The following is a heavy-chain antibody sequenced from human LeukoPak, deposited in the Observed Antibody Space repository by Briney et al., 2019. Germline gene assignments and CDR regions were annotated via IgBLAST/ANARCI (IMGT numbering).Heavy chain of an antibody. Sequence: PSETLSLTCTVSGGSISSYYWSWIRQPPGKGLEWIGYIYYSGSTNYNPSLKSRVTISVDTSKNQFSLKLTSVTAADTAVYYCARPLFDDFWSGYYNDAFDIWGQGTMVTVSS. CDR2: IYYSGST. CDR3: ARPLFDDFWSGYYNDAFDI. CDR1: GGSISSYY. D-gene: IGHD3-3*01. V-gene: IGHV4-59*08. J-gene: IGHJ3*02.